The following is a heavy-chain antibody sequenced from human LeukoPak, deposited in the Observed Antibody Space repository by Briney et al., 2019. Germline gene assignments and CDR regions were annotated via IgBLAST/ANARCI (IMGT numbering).Heavy chain of an antibody. D-gene: IGHD6-13*01. V-gene: IGHV1-69*04. CDR3: ARVGEIAAAGPGAFDI. CDR2: IIPILGIA. Sequence: ASVKVSCKASGGTFSSYAISWVRQAPGQGLEWMGRIIPILGIANYAQKFQGRVTITADKSTSTAYMELSSLRSEDTAVYYCARVGEIAAAGPGAFDIWGQGTMVTVSS. CDR1: GGTFSSYA. J-gene: IGHJ3*02.